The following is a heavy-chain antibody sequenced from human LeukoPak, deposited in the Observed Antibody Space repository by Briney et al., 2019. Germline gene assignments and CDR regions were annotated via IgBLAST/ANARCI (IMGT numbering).Heavy chain of an antibody. V-gene: IGHV3-21*01. D-gene: IGHD5-12*01. CDR3: AKEAKGLAFDI. CDR1: GFTFSSYS. CDR2: ISSSSSYI. Sequence: PGGSLRLSCAASGFTFSSYSMNWVRQAPGKGLEWVSSISSSSSYIYYADSVKGRFTISRDNAKNSLYLQMNSLSAEDTAVYYCAKEAKGLAFDIWGQGTMVTVSS. J-gene: IGHJ3*02.